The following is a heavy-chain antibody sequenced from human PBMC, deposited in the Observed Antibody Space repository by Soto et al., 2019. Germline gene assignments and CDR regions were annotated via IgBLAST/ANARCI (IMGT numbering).Heavy chain of an antibody. CDR1: GFTFSNYA. J-gene: IGHJ4*02. V-gene: IGHV3-30*18. CDR3: ANSWTTLTTGFDF. Sequence: PGGSLRVSYVASGFTFSNYAMHWVRPTPGKGLGWVAVISSDGSKKYYLDSVRDRFTISRDNSKNTLYLQMNNLRPEDTAMYYCANSWTTLTTGFDFWGQGALVTVSS. CDR2: ISSDGSKK. D-gene: IGHD4-17*01.